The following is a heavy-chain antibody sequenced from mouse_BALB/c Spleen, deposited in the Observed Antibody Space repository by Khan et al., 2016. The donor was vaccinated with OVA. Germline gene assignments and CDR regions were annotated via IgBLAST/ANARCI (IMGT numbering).Heavy chain of an antibody. CDR2: INTHSGVP. V-gene: IGHV9-4*02. Sequence: QIQLVQSGPELKKPGEIVRISCKASGYTFTTAGLQWVQKMPGTGLKWIGWINTHSGVPKYAEDFKGRFAFSLETSASTAYLQRSNLKNEDTATYVCARFYRYYWYFEVCGAVTTVTGSS. J-gene: IGHJ1*01. CDR1: GYTFTTAG. D-gene: IGHD2-14*01. CDR3: ARFYRYYWYFEV.